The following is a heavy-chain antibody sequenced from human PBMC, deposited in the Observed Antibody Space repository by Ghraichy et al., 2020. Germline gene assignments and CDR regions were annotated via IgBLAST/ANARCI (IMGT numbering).Heavy chain of an antibody. Sequence: LSLTCAVYGGSFSGYYWSWIRQPPGKGLEWIGEINHSGRTNYNPSLKSRVTISRDTSKNQFSLKLSSVTAADTAVYYCARATIRDGMDVWGQGTTVTVSS. CDR2: INHSGRT. CDR1: GGSFSGYY. D-gene: IGHD5-12*01. CDR3: ARATIRDGMDV. V-gene: IGHV4-34*01. J-gene: IGHJ6*02.